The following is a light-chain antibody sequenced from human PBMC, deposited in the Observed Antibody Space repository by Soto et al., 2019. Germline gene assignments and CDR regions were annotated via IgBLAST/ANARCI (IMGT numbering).Light chain of an antibody. CDR2: YMS. CDR1: QYVGTR. V-gene: IGKV3-11*01. Sequence: EIGLAQSPATLSSSPGETATLSCRASQYVGTRLAWYQHKPGQAPRLLIYYMSKRATGIPARFSGSGSGTDFTLTISNLAPEDFGVYYCHQRQSWPRTFGQGTKVDIK. J-gene: IGKJ1*01. CDR3: HQRQSWPRT.